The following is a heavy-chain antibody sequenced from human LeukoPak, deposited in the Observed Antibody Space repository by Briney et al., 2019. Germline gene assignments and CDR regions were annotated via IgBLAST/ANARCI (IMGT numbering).Heavy chain of an antibody. D-gene: IGHD4-17*01. Sequence: GESLRLSCAASGFTFSSYSMNWVRQPPGKGLEWVSYISSSSSTIYYADSVKGRFTISRDNAKNSLYLQMNSLRAEDTAVYYCARESPHGDYVPSYYYYYMDVWGKGTTVTVSS. CDR2: ISSSSSTI. CDR3: ARESPHGDYVPSYYYYYMDV. CDR1: GFTFSSYS. J-gene: IGHJ6*03. V-gene: IGHV3-48*01.